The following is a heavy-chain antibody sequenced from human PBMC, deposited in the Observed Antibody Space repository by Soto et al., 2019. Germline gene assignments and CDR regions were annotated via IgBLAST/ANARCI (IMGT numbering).Heavy chain of an antibody. CDR1: GYTFTSYG. CDR3: ARGPITMVRGAPFDY. CDR2: ISAYNGNT. D-gene: IGHD3-10*01. J-gene: IGHJ4*02. V-gene: IGHV1-18*01. Sequence: ASVKVSCKASGYTFTSYGISWVRQAPGQGLEWMGWISAYNGNTNYAQKLQGRVTMTTDTSTSTAYMELRSLRSDDTAVYYCARGPITMVRGAPFDYWGQGTLVTVSS.